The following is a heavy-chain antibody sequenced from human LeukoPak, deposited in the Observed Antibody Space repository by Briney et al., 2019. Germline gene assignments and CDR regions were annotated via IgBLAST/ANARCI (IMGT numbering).Heavy chain of an antibody. V-gene: IGHV4-59*08. Sequence: SETLSLTCTVSGGSISSYYWGWIRQPPGKGLEWIGYIYYSGSTNYNPSLKSRVTISVDTSKNQFSLKLSSVTAADTAVYYCARHADQQQLSNAMDVWGQGTTVTVSS. CDR1: GGSISSYY. CDR2: IYYSGST. J-gene: IGHJ6*02. CDR3: ARHADQQQLSNAMDV. D-gene: IGHD6-13*01.